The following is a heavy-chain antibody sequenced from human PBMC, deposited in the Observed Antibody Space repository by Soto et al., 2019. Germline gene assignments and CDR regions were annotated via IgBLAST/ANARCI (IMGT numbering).Heavy chain of an antibody. CDR2: IYSGGST. CDR3: ARPYSSGWYGLGAFDI. CDR1: GFTVSSNY. V-gene: IGHV3-53*01. Sequence: GGSLRLSCAASGFTVSSNYMSWVRQAPGKGLEWVSVIYSGGSTYYADSVKGRFTISRDNSKNTLYLQMNSLRAEDTAVYYCARPYSSGWYGLGAFDIWGQGTMVTVSS. J-gene: IGHJ3*02. D-gene: IGHD6-19*01.